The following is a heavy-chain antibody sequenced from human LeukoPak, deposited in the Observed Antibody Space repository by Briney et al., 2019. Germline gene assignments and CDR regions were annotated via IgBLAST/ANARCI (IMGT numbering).Heavy chain of an antibody. CDR3: ARQASDYYYYYMDV. V-gene: IGHV4-39*01. J-gene: IGHJ6*03. CDR1: GTSISSSAYY. CDR2: IYYSETA. Sequence: SETLSLTCTVSGTSISSSAYYWGWIRQIPGKGLEWIGRIYYSETAYYNPSLESRVTISEDTSRSRFSLMLTSVTAADTAVYYCARQASDYYYYYMDVWGKGTTVIVAS.